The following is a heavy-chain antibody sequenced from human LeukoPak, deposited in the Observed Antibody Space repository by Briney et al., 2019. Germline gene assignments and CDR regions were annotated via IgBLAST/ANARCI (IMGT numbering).Heavy chain of an antibody. Sequence: PGGSLRLSCAASGLTFSSHWMHWVRQAPGKGLEWVSAISGSGGSTYYADSVKGRFTISRDNSKNTLYLQMNSLRAEDTAVYYCARGIPRDYFDYWGQGTLVTVSS. CDR3: ARGIPRDYFDY. J-gene: IGHJ4*02. CDR2: ISGSGGST. CDR1: GLTFSSHW. D-gene: IGHD3-10*01. V-gene: IGHV3-23*01.